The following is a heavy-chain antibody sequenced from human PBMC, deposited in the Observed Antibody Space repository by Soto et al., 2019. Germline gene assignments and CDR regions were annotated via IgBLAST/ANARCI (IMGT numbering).Heavy chain of an antibody. Sequence: SHTKSVVDGNIIGFCWLRIIKPPGKGLEWIGYIYYSGSTNYNPSLKSRVTISVDTSKNQFSLKLSSVTAADTAVYYCARHPTVTEYYFDYWGQGTLVTVSS. J-gene: IGHJ4*02. CDR3: ARHPTVTEYYFDY. CDR2: IYYSGST. D-gene: IGHD4-17*01. CDR1: DGNIIGFC. V-gene: IGHV4-59*08.